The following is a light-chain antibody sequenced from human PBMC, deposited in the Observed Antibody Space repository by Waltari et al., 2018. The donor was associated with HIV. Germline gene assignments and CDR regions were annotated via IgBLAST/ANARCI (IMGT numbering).Light chain of an antibody. V-gene: IGLV1-40*01. Sequence: QSLLTQPPSVSGPPGQRVTISCTGGSSNIGPNYVCGGYQHLPGTAPKLLIYANYNRPSGVPDRFSGSKSGTSASLAITGLQAEDEAEYYCQSYDNSLTGYVFGTGTKVTVL. J-gene: IGLJ1*01. CDR3: QSYDNSLTGYV. CDR1: SSNIGPNYV. CDR2: ANY.